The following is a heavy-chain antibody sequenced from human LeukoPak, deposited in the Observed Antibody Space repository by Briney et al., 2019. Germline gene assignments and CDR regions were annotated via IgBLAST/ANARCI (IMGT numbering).Heavy chain of an antibody. CDR3: ARGGGITMVRGVGENAFDI. V-gene: IGHV3-7*01. D-gene: IGHD3-10*01. CDR1: GFTFSSYW. CDR2: IKQDGSEK. Sequence: GGSLRLSCAASGFTFSSYWMSWVRQAPGKGLEWVANIKQDGSEKYYVDSVKGRFTISRDNAKNSLYLQMNSLRAEDTAVYYCARGGGITMVRGVGENAFDIWGQGTMVTVSS. J-gene: IGHJ3*02.